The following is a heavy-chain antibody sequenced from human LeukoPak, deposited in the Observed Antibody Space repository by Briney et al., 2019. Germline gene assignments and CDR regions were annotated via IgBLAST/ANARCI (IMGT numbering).Heavy chain of an antibody. CDR3: ATERNYYDSSGYYYDY. V-gene: IGHV1-24*01. CDR1: GYTLTELS. J-gene: IGHJ4*02. D-gene: IGHD3-22*01. Sequence: GASVKVSCKVSGYTLTELSMHWVRQAPGKGLEWMGGFDPEDGETIYAQKFQGRVTMTEDTSTDTAYMELSSLRSEDTAVYYCATERNYYDSSGYYYDYWGQGTLVTVSS. CDR2: FDPEDGET.